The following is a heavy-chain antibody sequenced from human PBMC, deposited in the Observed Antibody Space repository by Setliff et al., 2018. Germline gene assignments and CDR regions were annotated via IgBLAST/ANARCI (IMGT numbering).Heavy chain of an antibody. CDR2: VHYNGET. J-gene: IGHJ2*01. V-gene: IGHV4-59*11. CDR1: GASISSHY. CDR3: VRGGSSVWAWYFDL. Sequence: KPSETLSLTCTVSGASISSHYWSWIRQAPGKGLQWIAYVHYNGETNYNPSLKSRVLISVDTSKNQLSLRVTSVTAADTAVYYCVRGGSSVWAWYFDLWGRGTRVTVSS. D-gene: IGHD3-16*01.